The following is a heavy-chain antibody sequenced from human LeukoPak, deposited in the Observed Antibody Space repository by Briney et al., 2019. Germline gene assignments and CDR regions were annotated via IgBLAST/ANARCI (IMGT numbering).Heavy chain of an antibody. Sequence: PGGSLRLSCAASGFTFSDYWVHWVRQAPGKGLVWVSRINGDGSSTSYADSVKGRFTISRDNAENTLYLQMNSLRAEDTAVYYCVRDRNYEFDYWGQGTLVTVSS. CDR2: INGDGSST. V-gene: IGHV3-74*01. J-gene: IGHJ4*02. CDR3: VRDRNYEFDY. CDR1: GFTFSDYW. D-gene: IGHD3-22*01.